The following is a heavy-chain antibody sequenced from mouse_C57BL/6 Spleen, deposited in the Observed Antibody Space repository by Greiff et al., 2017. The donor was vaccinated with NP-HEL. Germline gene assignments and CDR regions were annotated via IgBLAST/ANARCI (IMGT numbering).Heavy chain of an antibody. CDR2: ISSGGDYI. V-gene: IGHV5-9-1*02. CDR1: GFTFSSYA. Sequence: EVKLVESGEGLVKPGGSLKLSCAASGFTFSSYAMSWVRQTPEKRLEWVAYISSGGDYIYYADTVKGRFTISRDNARNTLYLQMSSLKSEDTAMYYCTRSGITTVVATSWYFDVWGTGTTVTVSS. CDR3: TRSGITTVVATSWYFDV. J-gene: IGHJ1*03. D-gene: IGHD1-1*01.